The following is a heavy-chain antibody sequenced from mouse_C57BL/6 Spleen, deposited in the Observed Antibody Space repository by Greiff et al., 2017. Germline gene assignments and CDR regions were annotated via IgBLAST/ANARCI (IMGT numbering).Heavy chain of an antibody. Sequence: EVQGVESGGGLVKPGGSLKLSCAASGFTFSSYAMSWVRQTPEKRLEWVATISDGGSYTYYPDNVKGRFTISRDNAKNNLYLQMSHLKSEDTAMYDCARKDYDAGYFDYWGQGTTLTVSS. CDR3: ARKDYDAGYFDY. CDR1: GFTFSSYA. J-gene: IGHJ2*01. D-gene: IGHD2-4*01. V-gene: IGHV5-4*01. CDR2: ISDGGSYT.